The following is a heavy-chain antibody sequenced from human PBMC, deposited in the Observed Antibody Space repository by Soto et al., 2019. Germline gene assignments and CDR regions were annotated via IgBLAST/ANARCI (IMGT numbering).Heavy chain of an antibody. CDR3: AKKTDSSSAWGALDT. Sequence: EVQLLESGGGLIQPGGSLRLSCAASGLTFSNYAMSWVRQAPGQGLEWVSGISGSGGSTFYADSMKGRFTSSRDSSKNTLDLQMDSLRAEDTAVYYCAKKTDSSSAWGALDTWGQGTVVSVSS. D-gene: IGHD6-6*01. CDR2: ISGSGGST. V-gene: IGHV3-23*01. CDR1: GLTFSNYA. J-gene: IGHJ3*02.